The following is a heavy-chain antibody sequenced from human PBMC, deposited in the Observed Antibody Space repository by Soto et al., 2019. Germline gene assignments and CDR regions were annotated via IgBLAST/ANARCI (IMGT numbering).Heavy chain of an antibody. J-gene: IGHJ3*01. CDR2: IKSKTDGGTT. CDR1: GFTFSNAW. CDR3: TTDLGAAAGPDAFDV. Sequence: PGGSLRLSCAASGFTFSNAWMSWVRQAPGKGLEWVGRIKSKTDGGTTDYAAPVKGRFTISRDDSKNTLYLQMNSLKTEDTAVYYCTTDLGAAAGPDAFDVWGQGTMVTVSS. D-gene: IGHD6-13*01. V-gene: IGHV3-15*01.